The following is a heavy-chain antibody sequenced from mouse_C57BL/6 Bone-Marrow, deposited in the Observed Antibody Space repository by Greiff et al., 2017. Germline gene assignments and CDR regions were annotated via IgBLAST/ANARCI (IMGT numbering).Heavy chain of an antibody. CDR3: ARDDYYGSSPFAY. J-gene: IGHJ3*01. V-gene: IGHV7-1*01. CDR1: GFTFSDFY. Sequence: EVKLVESGGGLVQSGRSLRLSCATSGFTFSDFYMEWVRQAPGKGLEWIAASRNKANDYTTEYSASVKGRFIVSRDTSQCILYLQMNALRAEDTAIYYCARDDYYGSSPFAYWGQGTLVTVSA. D-gene: IGHD1-1*01. CDR2: SRNKANDYTT.